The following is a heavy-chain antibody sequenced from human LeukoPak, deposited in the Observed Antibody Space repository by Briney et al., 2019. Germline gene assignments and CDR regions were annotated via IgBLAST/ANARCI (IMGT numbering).Heavy chain of an antibody. D-gene: IGHD2-2*01. CDR3: ARVSDIVVVPAQWGAFDI. CDR2: IYYSGST. CDR1: GGSISSYY. V-gene: IGHV4-59*01. Sequence: PSETLSLTCTVSGGSISSYYWSWIRQPPGKGLEWIGYIYYSGSTNYNPSLKSRVTISVDTSKNQFSLKLSSVTAADTAVYYCARVSDIVVVPAQWGAFDIWGQGTMVTVSS. J-gene: IGHJ3*02.